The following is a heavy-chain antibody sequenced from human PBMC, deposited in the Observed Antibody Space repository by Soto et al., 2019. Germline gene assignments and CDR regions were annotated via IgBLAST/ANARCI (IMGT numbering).Heavy chain of an antibody. CDR2: IYYSGST. J-gene: IGHJ6*03. CDR3: ARIPRDYYYYMDV. CDR1: GGSISSSSYY. V-gene: IGHV4-39*01. Sequence: QLQLQESGPGLVKPSETLSLTCTVSGGSISSSSYYWGWIRQPPGKGLEWIGSIYYSGSTYYNPSLKSRVTISVDTSKNQFSRKLSSVTAADTAVYYCARIPRDYYYYMDVWGKGTTVTVSS. D-gene: IGHD2-2*02.